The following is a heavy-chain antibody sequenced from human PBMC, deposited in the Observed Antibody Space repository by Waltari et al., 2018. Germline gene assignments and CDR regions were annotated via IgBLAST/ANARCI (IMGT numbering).Heavy chain of an antibody. CDR1: GFTFSSFW. V-gene: IGHV3-74*03. Sequence: EEQLVESGGGLVQPGDSLRLSCAASGFTFSSFWMNWVRQAPGKGPLWVSRISTDAIDTTYADSVKCRFTISRDNARNTLYLQMNRLRAEDTAVDFCARVSRRTYRSPVPGRHYYYGMDVWGQGTTVTVSS. J-gene: IGHJ6*02. CDR2: ISTDAIDT. D-gene: IGHD1-1*01. CDR3: ARVSRRTYRSPVPGRHYYYGMDV.